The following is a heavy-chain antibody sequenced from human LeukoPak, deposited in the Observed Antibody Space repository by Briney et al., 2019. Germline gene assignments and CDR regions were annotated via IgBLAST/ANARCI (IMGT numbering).Heavy chain of an antibody. CDR2: IRSKAYGGTT. CDR1: GFTFGDYA. V-gene: IGHV3-49*04. Sequence: GSLRLSCTASGFTFGDYAMSWVRQAPWKGLEWVGFIRSKAYGGTTEYAASVKGRFTISRDDSKSIAYLQMNSLKTEDTAVYYCTTEWIQLWLGYFDYWGQGTLVTVSS. CDR3: TTEWIQLWLGYFDY. D-gene: IGHD5-18*01. J-gene: IGHJ4*02.